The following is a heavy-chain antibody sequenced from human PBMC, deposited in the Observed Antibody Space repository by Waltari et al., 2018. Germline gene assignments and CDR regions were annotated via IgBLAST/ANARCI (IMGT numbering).Heavy chain of an antibody. CDR2: IYYSGST. CDR1: GGSIRSSSYY. V-gene: IGHV4-39*01. J-gene: IGHJ6*02. CDR3: ATRIAVAGTEDYYYYGMDV. Sequence: QLQLQESGPGLVKPSETLSLTCTVSGGSIRSSSYYWGWIRQPPGKGLEWIGSIYYSGSTYYNPSLKSRVTISVDTSKNQFSLKLSSVTAADTAVYYCATRIAVAGTEDYYYYGMDVWGQGTTVTVSS. D-gene: IGHD6-19*01.